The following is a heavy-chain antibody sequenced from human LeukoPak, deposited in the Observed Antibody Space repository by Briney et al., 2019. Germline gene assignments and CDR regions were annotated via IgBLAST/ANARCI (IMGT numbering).Heavy chain of an antibody. Sequence: GRSLRLSCAASGFTFSSYGMHWVRQAPGKGLEWVAVIWYDGSNKYYADSVKGRFTISRDNSKNTLYLQMNSLRAEDTAVYYCARAYYYGSGRVSDYWGQGTLVTVSS. D-gene: IGHD3-10*01. CDR1: GFTFSSYG. CDR3: ARAYYYGSGRVSDY. J-gene: IGHJ4*02. CDR2: IWYDGSNK. V-gene: IGHV3-33*01.